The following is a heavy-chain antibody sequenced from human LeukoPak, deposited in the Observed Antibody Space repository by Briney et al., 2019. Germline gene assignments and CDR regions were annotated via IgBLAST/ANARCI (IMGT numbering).Heavy chain of an antibody. CDR3: ARYAADGRNLEY. CDR1: GGSISSYY. D-gene: IGHD6-13*01. Sequence: PSETLSLTCTVSGGSISSYYWSWIRQPPGKGLEWIGYIYYSGSTSYSPSLKSRVTISVDTSRMQFSLKLNSVTAADTAVYYCARYAADGRNLEYWGQGTLVTVSS. J-gene: IGHJ4*02. V-gene: IGHV4-59*01. CDR2: IYYSGST.